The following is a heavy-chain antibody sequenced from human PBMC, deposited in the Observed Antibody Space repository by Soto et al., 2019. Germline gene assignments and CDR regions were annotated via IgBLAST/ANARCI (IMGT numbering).Heavy chain of an antibody. CDR2: IYYSGST. D-gene: IGHD5-12*01. CDR1: GGSISSGGYY. Sequence: SETLSLTCTVSGGSISSGGYYWSWIRQHPGKGLEWIGYIYYSGSTYYNPSLKSRVTISVDTSKNQFSLKLSSVTAADTAVYYCARVPRGEWLRFSYYFDYWGQGTLVTVSS. CDR3: ARVPRGEWLRFSYYFDY. J-gene: IGHJ4*02. V-gene: IGHV4-31*03.